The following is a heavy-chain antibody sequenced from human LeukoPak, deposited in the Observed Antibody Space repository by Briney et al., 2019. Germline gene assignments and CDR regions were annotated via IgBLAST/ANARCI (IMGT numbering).Heavy chain of an antibody. V-gene: IGHV3-48*01. CDR1: GFTFSSYS. CDR3: AKDSIVVVTAPLDY. Sequence: AGGSLRLSCAASGFTFSSYSMNWVRQASGKGLEWVSYISSSSSTIYYADSVKGRFTISRDNAKNSLYLQMNSLRAEDTAVYYCAKDSIVVVTAPLDYWGQGTLVTVSS. J-gene: IGHJ4*02. CDR2: ISSSSSTI. D-gene: IGHD2-21*02.